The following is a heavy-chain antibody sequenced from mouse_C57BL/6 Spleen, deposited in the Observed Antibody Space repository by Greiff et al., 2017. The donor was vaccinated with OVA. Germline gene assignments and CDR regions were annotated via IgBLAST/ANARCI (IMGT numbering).Heavy chain of an antibody. Sequence: QVQLQQPGAELVKPGASVKMSCKASGYTFTSYWITWVKQRPGQGLEWIGDIYPGSGSTNYHEKFKSKATLTVDTSSSTAYMQLSSLTSEDSAVYYCARRGGYYGAMDYWGQGTSVTVSS. V-gene: IGHV1-55*01. D-gene: IGHD2-3*01. CDR2: IYPGSGST. CDR3: ARRGGYYGAMDY. J-gene: IGHJ4*01. CDR1: GYTFTSYW.